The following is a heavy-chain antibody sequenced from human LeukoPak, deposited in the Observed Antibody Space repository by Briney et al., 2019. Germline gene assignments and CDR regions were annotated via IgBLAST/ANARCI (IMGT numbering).Heavy chain of an antibody. CDR3: ARGQSFLGAFDI. Sequence: GGSLRLSCAASGFTFSSYSMNWVRQAPGNGLEWVSSISSSSSYIYYADSVKGRFTISRDNAKNSLYLQMNSLRAEDTAVYYCARGQSFLGAFDIWGQGTMVTVSS. CDR2: ISSSSSYI. D-gene: IGHD2/OR15-2a*01. CDR1: GFTFSSYS. J-gene: IGHJ3*02. V-gene: IGHV3-21*01.